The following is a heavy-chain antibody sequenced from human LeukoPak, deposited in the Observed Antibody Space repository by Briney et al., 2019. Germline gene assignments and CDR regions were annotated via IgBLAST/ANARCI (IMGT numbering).Heavy chain of an antibody. D-gene: IGHD3/OR15-3a*01. CDR3: ARDRDWDP. V-gene: IGHV3-30-3*01. CDR1: GFTFSTYT. J-gene: IGHJ5*02. CDR2: LWYDGSQK. Sequence: GGSLRLSCAASGFTFSTYTMHWVRQAPGKGPEWVAVLWYDGSQKYYADSVKGRFTVSRDNAKNTFFLQMRSLRVEDTAVYYCARDRDWDPWGQGTLVTVSS.